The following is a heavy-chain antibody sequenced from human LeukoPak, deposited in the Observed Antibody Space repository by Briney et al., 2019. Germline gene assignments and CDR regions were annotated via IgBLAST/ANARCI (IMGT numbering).Heavy chain of an antibody. CDR2: IYSAGAT. CDR1: GLTVSTSY. Sequence: GGSLRLSCGVSGLTVSTSYMTWVRQAPGKGLEWVSLIYSAGATHYADSVEGRFTISRDNSKNTLYLQMNSLRSDDTAVYYCARVSNKNSGSAVGYWGQGTLVTVSS. CDR3: ARVSNKNSGSAVGY. V-gene: IGHV3-53*05. D-gene: IGHD5-12*01. J-gene: IGHJ4*02.